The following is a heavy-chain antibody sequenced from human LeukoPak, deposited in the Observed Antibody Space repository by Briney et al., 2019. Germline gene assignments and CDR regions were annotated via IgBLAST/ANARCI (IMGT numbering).Heavy chain of an antibody. J-gene: IGHJ5*02. CDR3: AKDDKDGSGSYYNNWFDP. D-gene: IGHD3-10*01. CDR1: GFTFSSYA. CDR2: ISGSGGST. Sequence: GGSLRLSCAASGFTFSSYAMSWVRNAPGKGLEWVSAISGSGGSTYYADSVKGRFTISRDNSKNTLYLQMNSLRAEDTAVYYCAKDDKDGSGSYYNNWFDPWGQGTLVTVSS. V-gene: IGHV3-23*01.